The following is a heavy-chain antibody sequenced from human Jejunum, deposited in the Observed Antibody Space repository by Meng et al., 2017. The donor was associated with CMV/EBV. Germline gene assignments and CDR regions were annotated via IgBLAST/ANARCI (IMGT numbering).Heavy chain of an antibody. CDR1: GFTFSSYD. CDR3: SRVHPYYFGMDV. J-gene: IGHJ6*02. V-gene: IGHV3-13*01. CDR2: IGVAGDT. Sequence: AAAGFTFSSYDRHWVRQATGKGLEWVSTIGVAGDTYYVGSVKGRFTISRETAKNSLYLQMNSLRAGDTAVYYCSRVHPYYFGMDVWGQGTTVTVSS.